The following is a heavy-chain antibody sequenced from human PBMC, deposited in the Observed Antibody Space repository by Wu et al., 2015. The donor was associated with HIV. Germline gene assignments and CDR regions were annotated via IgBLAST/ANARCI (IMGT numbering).Heavy chain of an antibody. CDR3: ARVEFDSDYYNWFDL. Sequence: QVQLVQSGAEVKRPGASVRVSCKTSGYSFTAYYIHWVRQAPGQGLEWMGRINPYTGHTKSAQKFQDRVTMTTDTSTNTAYMELRSLRSDDTAVYFCARVEFDSDYYNWFDLWGQGTLVTVSS. J-gene: IGHJ5*01. CDR2: INPYTGHT. CDR1: GYSFTAYY. D-gene: IGHD4-11*01. V-gene: IGHV1-18*01.